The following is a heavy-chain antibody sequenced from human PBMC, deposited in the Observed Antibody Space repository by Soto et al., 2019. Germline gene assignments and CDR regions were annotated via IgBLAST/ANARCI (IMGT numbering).Heavy chain of an antibody. Sequence: EVQLVESGGGLVQPGGSLRLSCAASGFTFSSYWMHWVRQAPGKGLVWVSRINSDGSSTSYADSVKGRSTISRDNAKNTRYLQMNSLRAEATAVYYRARDGPAPHGRGGSCYEDYWGQGTLVTVSS. CDR2: INSDGSST. CDR1: GFTFSSYW. J-gene: IGHJ4*02. CDR3: ARDGPAPHGRGGSCYEDY. D-gene: IGHD2-15*01. V-gene: IGHV3-74*01.